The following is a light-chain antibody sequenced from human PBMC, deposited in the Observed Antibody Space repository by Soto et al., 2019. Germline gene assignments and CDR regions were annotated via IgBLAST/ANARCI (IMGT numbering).Light chain of an antibody. CDR2: EVT. CDR3: SSYNSTSRYV. V-gene: IGLV2-18*02. CDR1: SSDVGKYDR. Sequence: QSVLTQPPSVPGAPGQSVTISCTGTSSDVGKYDRVSWYQQPPGTAPKLIIYEVTNRPSGVPARFSGSKSGNTASLTISGLQAEDEDDYYCSSYNSTSRYVFGAGTKVTVL. J-gene: IGLJ1*01.